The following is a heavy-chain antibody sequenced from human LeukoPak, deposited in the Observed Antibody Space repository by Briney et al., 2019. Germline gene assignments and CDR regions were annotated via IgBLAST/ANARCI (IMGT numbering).Heavy chain of an antibody. CDR1: GGSISSYY. J-gene: IGHJ4*02. Sequence: PSETLSLTCTVSGGSISSYYWSWIRQPPGKGLEWIGYIYYSGSTNYNPSLKSRVTISVETSKNQFSLKLSSVTAADAAVYYCARSIAARPFDYWGQGTLVTVSS. CDR3: ARSIAARPFDY. CDR2: IYYSGST. V-gene: IGHV4-59*01. D-gene: IGHD6-6*01.